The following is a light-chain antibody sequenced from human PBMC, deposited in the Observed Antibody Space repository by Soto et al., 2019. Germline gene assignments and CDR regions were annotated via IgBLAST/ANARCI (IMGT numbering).Light chain of an antibody. CDR1: QSVSSSY. Sequence: EIVLTQSPGTLSLSPGERATPSCRASQSVSSSYLAWYQQKPGQAPRLLIYGASSRATGIPDRFSGSGSGTDFTLTISRLEPEDFAVYYCQQYGSSITFGQGTRLEI. V-gene: IGKV3-20*01. CDR3: QQYGSSIT. J-gene: IGKJ5*01. CDR2: GAS.